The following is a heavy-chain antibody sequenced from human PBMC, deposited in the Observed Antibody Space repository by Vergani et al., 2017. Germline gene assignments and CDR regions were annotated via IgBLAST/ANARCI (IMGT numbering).Heavy chain of an antibody. D-gene: IGHD2-15*01. J-gene: IGHJ4*02. Sequence: QVQLQESGPGLVKPSETLSLTCTVSGDSVISTDYHWGWIRQPPGKGLEWIGSMDYSGSTSYNPSLESRISISFETTNNQFSLRLTSVTAADTAVYYCASKRGACRAAYCHSYDFWGPGTLVGVSS. V-gene: IGHV4-39*01. CDR1: GDSVISTDYH. CDR3: ASKRGACRAAYCHSYDF. CDR2: MDYSGST.